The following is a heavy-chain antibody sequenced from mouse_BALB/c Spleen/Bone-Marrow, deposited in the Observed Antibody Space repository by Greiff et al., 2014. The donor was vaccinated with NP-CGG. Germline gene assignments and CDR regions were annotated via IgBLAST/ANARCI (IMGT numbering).Heavy chain of an antibody. V-gene: IGHV5-9-3*01. D-gene: IGHD1-1*01. Sequence: EVKLVESGGGLVKPGGSLKLSCAASGFTFSGYAMSWVRQTPEKRLEWVATISSGGSYTYYPDSVKGRFTISRDNAKNTLYLQMSSLRSEDTAMYYCARPHYYGSSWFAYWGQGTLVTVSA. CDR3: ARPHYYGSSWFAY. CDR2: ISSGGSYT. CDR1: GFTFSGYA. J-gene: IGHJ3*01.